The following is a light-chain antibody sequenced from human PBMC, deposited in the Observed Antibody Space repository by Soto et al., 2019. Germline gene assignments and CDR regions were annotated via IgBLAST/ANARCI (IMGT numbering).Light chain of an antibody. CDR1: QSISTY. J-gene: IGKJ1*01. CDR3: QKSYSTPPT. Sequence: DIQLTQPPSSLSASVGDRVTITCRVSQSISTYLNWYQQKPGKAPKLLIYAASSLQSGVTSRFSGSGSGTDFTLTISSLQPEELATYYCQKSYSTPPTVGQGTKGDIK. CDR2: AAS. V-gene: IGKV1-39*01.